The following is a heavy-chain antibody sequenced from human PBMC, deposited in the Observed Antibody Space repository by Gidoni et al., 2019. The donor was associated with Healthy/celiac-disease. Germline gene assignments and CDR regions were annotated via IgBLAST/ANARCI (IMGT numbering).Heavy chain of an antibody. V-gene: IGHV3-73*02. CDR3: TRHPGYSSSWSFDY. J-gene: IGHJ4*02. Sequence: EVQLVESGAGLVQPGGSLTLPCASSGVTFSGSAMHWVRQPSGKGLEWVGRIRSKANSYATAYAASVKGRFTISRDDSKNTAYLQMNSLKTEDTAVYYCTRHPGYSSSWSFDYWGQGTLVTVSS. D-gene: IGHD6-13*01. CDR2: IRSKANSYAT. CDR1: GVTFSGSA.